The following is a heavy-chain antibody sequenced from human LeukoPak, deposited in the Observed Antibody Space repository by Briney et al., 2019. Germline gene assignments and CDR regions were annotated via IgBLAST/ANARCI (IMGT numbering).Heavy chain of an antibody. Sequence: GGSLRLSCAASGFTFRSYSMTWVRQAPGKGLEWVSSISSIRSYIYYADSVKGRFTISRDNAKNSLYLQMNSLRAEDTAVYYCVRLRGGYNYALGPFDFWGQGTLVTVSS. V-gene: IGHV3-21*01. CDR1: GFTFRSYS. CDR3: VRLRGGYNYALGPFDF. CDR2: ISSIRSYI. J-gene: IGHJ4*02. D-gene: IGHD5-18*01.